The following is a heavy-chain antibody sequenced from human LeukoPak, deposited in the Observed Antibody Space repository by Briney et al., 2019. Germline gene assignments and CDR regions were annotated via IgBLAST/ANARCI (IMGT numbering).Heavy chain of an antibody. CDR3: AKYGSSWYVLYYYYYYMDV. CDR1: GFTFSSYS. Sequence: PGGSLRLSCAASGFTFSSYSMNWVRQAPGKGPEWVSYITRSSSTRYYADSVKGRFTISRDNAKKSLYLQMNSLRAEDTAVYYCAKYGSSWYVLYYYYYYMDVWGKGTTVTVSS. D-gene: IGHD6-13*01. J-gene: IGHJ6*03. CDR2: ITRSSSTR. V-gene: IGHV3-48*01.